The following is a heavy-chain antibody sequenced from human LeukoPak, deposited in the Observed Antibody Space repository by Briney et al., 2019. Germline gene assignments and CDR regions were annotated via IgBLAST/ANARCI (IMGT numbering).Heavy chain of an antibody. J-gene: IGHJ3*02. CDR1: GFTFSSYA. CDR3: AGDEGWTFDI. V-gene: IGHV3-23*01. D-gene: IGHD5-24*01. CDR2: ISGSGGST. Sequence: GGSLRLSCAASGFTFSSYAMSWVRQAPGKGLEWVSSISGSGGSTYYADSVKGRFTISRDNSKNTVHLQMNSLRAEDTAVYYCAGDEGWTFDIWGQGTKVTVSS.